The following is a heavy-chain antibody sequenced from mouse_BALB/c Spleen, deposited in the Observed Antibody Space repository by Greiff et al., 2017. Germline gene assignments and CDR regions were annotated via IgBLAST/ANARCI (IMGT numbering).Heavy chain of an antibody. D-gene: IGHD3-1*01. V-gene: IGHV5-9-4*01. J-gene: IGHJ2*01. CDR3: ARRSARALDY. CDR2: ISSGGSYT. CDR1: GFTFSSYA. Sequence: EVQVVESGGGLVKPGGSLKLSCAASGFTFSSYAMSWVRQSPEKRLEWVAEISSGGSYTYYPDTVTGRFTISRDNAKNTLYLEMSSLRSEDTAMYYCARRSARALDYWGQGTTLTVSS.